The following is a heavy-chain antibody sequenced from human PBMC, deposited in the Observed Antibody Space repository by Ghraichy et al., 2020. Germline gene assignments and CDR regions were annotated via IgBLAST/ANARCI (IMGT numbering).Heavy chain of an antibody. D-gene: IGHD5-12*01. J-gene: IGHJ3*02. CDR2: IYYSGST. CDR1: GSSISSYY. Sequence: SQTLSLTCTVSGSSISSYYWSWIRQPPGKGLEWIGYIYYSGSTNYNPSLKSRVTISVDTSKNQFSLKLSSVTAADTAVYYCARSPDIVATIDAFDIWGQGTMVTVSS. V-gene: IGHV4-59*01. CDR3: ARSPDIVATIDAFDI.